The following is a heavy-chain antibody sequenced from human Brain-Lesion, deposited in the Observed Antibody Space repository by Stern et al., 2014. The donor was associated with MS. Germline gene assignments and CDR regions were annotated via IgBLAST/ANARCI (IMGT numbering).Heavy chain of an antibody. CDR1: GGSISSGGYY. CDR3: ARGRVVPGFQYYATDV. D-gene: IGHD2-2*01. V-gene: IGHV4-61*02. Sequence: QVQLQESGPGLVKPSQTLSLSCTVSGGSISSGGYYWSWIRQPAGKGLEWIGRIFNSGSTSYNTSLKSRVTISIDTSKNQFSLRLNPMTAADTAVYYCARGRVVPGFQYYATDVWGQGTTVIVSS. J-gene: IGHJ6*02. CDR2: IFNSGST.